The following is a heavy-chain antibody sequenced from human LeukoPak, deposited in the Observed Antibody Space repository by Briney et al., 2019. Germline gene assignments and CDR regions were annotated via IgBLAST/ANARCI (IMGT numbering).Heavy chain of an antibody. D-gene: IGHD3-3*01. CDR3: ARVREERGFLEWFDY. CDR1: GGSISSYY. CDR2: IYYSGST. Sequence: SETLSLTCTVSGGSISSYYWSWIRQPPGKGLEWIGYIYYSGSTNYNPSLKSRVTISVDTSKNQFSLKLSSVTAADTAVYYCARVREERGFLEWFDYWGQGTLVTVSS. V-gene: IGHV4-59*01. J-gene: IGHJ4*02.